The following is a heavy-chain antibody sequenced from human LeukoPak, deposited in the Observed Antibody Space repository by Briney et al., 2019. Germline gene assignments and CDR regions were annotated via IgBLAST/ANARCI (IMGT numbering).Heavy chain of an antibody. J-gene: IGHJ4*02. CDR3: ARGPYCSGGSCYRIPTY. V-gene: IGHV3-21*01. CDR2: ISSSSSYI. Sequence: KTGGSLRLSCAASGFTFSSYSMNWVRRAPGKGLEWVSSISSSSSYIYYADSVKGRFTISRDNAKNSLYLQMNSLRAEDTAVYYCARGPYCSGGSCYRIPTYWGQGTLVTVSS. CDR1: GFTFSSYS. D-gene: IGHD2-15*01.